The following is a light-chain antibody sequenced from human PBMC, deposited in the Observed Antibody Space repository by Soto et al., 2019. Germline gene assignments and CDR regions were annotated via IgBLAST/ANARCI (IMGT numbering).Light chain of an antibody. CDR3: QQYNSYSPVYT. CDR2: DAS. CDR1: QSISSW. J-gene: IGKJ2*01. Sequence: DIQMTQSPSTLSASVGDRVTITCRASQSISSWLAWYQQKPGKAPKLLIYDASSLESGVPSRFSGSGSGTEFTLTISSLQPDDFATYYGQQYNSYSPVYTFGQGTKLEIK. V-gene: IGKV1-5*01.